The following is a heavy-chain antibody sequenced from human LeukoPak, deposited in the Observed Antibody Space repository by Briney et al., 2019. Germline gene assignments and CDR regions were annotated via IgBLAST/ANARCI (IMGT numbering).Heavy chain of an antibody. CDR3: ARDRAVAGTDFDY. Sequence: SETLSLTCTVSGGSISSYYWSWIRQPPGKGLEWIGYIYSSGSTNYNPSLKSRVTISVDTSKNQFSLKLSSVTAADTAVYYCARDRAVAGTDFDYWGQGTLVTVSS. V-gene: IGHV4-59*01. D-gene: IGHD6-19*01. CDR2: IYSSGST. CDR1: GGSISSYY. J-gene: IGHJ4*02.